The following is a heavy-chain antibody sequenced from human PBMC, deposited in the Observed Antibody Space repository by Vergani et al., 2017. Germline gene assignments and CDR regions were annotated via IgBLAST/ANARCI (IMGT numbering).Heavy chain of an antibody. V-gene: IGHV3-30*18. CDR2: ISYDGSNK. CDR3: AKDGGEYSGSYRGIFDD. J-gene: IGHJ4*02. CDR1: GFTFSSYG. D-gene: IGHD1-26*01. Sequence: QVQLVESGGGVVQPGRSLRLSCAASGFTFSSYGLHWVRQAPGKGLEWVAVISYDGSNKYYADSVKGRFTISSDNSKNTLYLQMNSLRAEDTAVYYCAKDGGEYSGSYRGIFDDWGQGTLVTVSS.